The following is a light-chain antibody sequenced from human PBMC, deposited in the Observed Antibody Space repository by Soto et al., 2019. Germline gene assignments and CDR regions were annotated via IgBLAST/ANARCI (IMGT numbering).Light chain of an antibody. V-gene: IGKV3-20*01. CDR1: QSVRNNY. J-gene: IGKJ5*01. CDR2: DAS. CDR3: QQYGRSPRT. Sequence: EIVLTQSPGTLSLSPGERATLSCRASQSVRNNYLAWYQQKPGQAPRLLIYDASTRATGIPDRVTGSGSGTDFTLTISRLEPEDFAVYSCQQYGRSPRTFGQGTRLEMK.